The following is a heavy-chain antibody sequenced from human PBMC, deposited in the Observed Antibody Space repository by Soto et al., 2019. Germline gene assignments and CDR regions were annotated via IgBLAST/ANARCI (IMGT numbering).Heavy chain of an antibody. Sequence: ASVKVSCKASGYTFTVYYMHWVRQAPGQGLEWMGWINPNSGGTNYAQKCQGWVTMTRDTSISTAYMELSRLRSDDTAVYYCARGESTVTTSSFDPWGQGTLVTVSS. CDR1: GYTFTVYY. CDR2: INPNSGGT. CDR3: ARGESTVTTSSFDP. D-gene: IGHD4-4*01. V-gene: IGHV1-2*04. J-gene: IGHJ5*02.